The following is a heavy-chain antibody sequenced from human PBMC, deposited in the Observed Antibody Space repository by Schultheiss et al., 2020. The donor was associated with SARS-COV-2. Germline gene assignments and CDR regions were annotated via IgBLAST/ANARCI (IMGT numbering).Heavy chain of an antibody. J-gene: IGHJ4*02. CDR3: ARGLLGRDDY. CDR2: IYSGGST. V-gene: IGHV3-53*01. CDR1: GFTFSNYW. D-gene: IGHD7-27*01. Sequence: GGSLRLSCAASGFTFSNYWLHWVRQVPGKGLEWVSVIYSGGSTYYADSVKGRFTISRDNSKNTLYLQMNSLTPEDTAVYYCARGLLGRDDYWGQGTLVTVSS.